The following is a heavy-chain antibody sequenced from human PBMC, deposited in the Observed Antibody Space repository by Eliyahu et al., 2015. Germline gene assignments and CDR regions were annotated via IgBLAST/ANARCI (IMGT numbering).Heavy chain of an antibody. Sequence: QVQLQQWGAGLLKPSETLSLTCAVYGGSFSGYYWSWIRQPPGKGLEWIGEINPRGSTNYNPSLKSRVTISVDTSKNQFSLKLSSVTAADTAVYYCARGRGGSYRRLDYWGQGTLVTVSS. J-gene: IGHJ4*02. CDR1: GGSFSGYY. CDR3: ARGRGGSYRRLDY. CDR2: INPRGST. V-gene: IGHV4-34*01. D-gene: IGHD3-16*02.